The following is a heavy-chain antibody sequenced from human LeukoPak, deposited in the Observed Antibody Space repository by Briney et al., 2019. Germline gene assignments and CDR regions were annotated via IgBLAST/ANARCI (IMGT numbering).Heavy chain of an antibody. CDR2: INPNSGGT. Sequence: GASVKVSCKASGYTFTGYYMHWVRQAPGQGLEWMGWINPNSGGTNYAQKFQGRVTMTRDTSISTAYMELSRLRSDDTAVYYCARVLVSSGSGTSEGLKHPNFDYWGQGTLVTVSS. V-gene: IGHV1-2*02. CDR1: GYTFTGYY. CDR3: ARVLVSSGSGTSEGLKHPNFDY. D-gene: IGHD3-10*01. J-gene: IGHJ4*02.